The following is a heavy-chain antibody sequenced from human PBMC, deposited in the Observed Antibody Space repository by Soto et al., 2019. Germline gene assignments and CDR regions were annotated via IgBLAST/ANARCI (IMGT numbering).Heavy chain of an antibody. CDR2: INSDGSST. CDR1: GFTFSSYW. J-gene: IGHJ4*02. Sequence: EVQLVESGGGLVQPGGSLRLSCAASGFTFSSYWMHWVRQAPGKGLGWVSRINSDGSSTSYADSVKGRFTISRDNAKNTLYLQMNSLRAEDTAVYYCARGDYGSGSNLMDYWGQGTLVTVSS. D-gene: IGHD3-10*01. V-gene: IGHV3-74*01. CDR3: ARGDYGSGSNLMDY.